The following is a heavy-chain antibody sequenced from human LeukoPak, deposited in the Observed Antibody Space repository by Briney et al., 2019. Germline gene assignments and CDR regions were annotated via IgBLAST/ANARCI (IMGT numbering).Heavy chain of an antibody. J-gene: IGHJ4*02. V-gene: IGHV3-7*01. CDR1: GFTFSGYW. D-gene: IGHD2-21*02. CDR2: IKQDGSEK. CDR3: ARVELLHGIFDY. Sequence: GGSLRLSCAASGFTFSGYWMSWVRQAPGKGLEWVANIKQDGSEKYYADSVKGRFTISRDNAKNSLYLQMNSLRAEDTAVYYCARVELLHGIFDYWGQGTLVTVSS.